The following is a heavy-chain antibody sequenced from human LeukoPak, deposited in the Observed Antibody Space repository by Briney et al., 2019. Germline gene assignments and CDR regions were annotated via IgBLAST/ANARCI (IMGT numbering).Heavy chain of an antibody. D-gene: IGHD1-26*01. V-gene: IGHV4-31*03. CDR1: GGSISSGGYY. CDR3: ARVKERYVDY. J-gene: IGHJ4*02. Sequence: SETLSLTCTVSGGSISSGGYYWSWIRQHPGKGLEWIGYIYYSGSTYYNPSLKSRVTISVDTSKNQFSLKLSSVTAADTAVYYCARVKERYVDYWGQGTLVTVSS. CDR2: IYYSGST.